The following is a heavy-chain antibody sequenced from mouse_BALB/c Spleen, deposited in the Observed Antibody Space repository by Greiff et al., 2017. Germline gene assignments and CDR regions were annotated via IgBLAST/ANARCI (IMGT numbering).Heavy chain of an antibody. CDR2: ISSGGSYT. V-gene: IGHV5-6-4*01. D-gene: IGHD3-2*01. J-gene: IGHJ2*01. Sequence: EVQLVESGGGLVKPGGSLKLSCAASGFTFSSYTMSWVRQTPEKRLEWVATISSGGSYTYYPDSVKGRFTISRDNAKNTLYLQMSSLKSEDTSMYYCTREGDSSGYVRYFDYWGQGTTLTVSS. CDR3: TREGDSSGYVRYFDY. CDR1: GFTFSSYT.